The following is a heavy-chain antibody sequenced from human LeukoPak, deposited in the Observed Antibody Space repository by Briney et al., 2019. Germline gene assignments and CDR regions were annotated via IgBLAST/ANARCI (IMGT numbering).Heavy chain of an antibody. Sequence: PGGSLRLSCVGSGFTFSNYWMNWVRQAPGKGLEWVANIKGSVKGHVDSVKGRFSVSRDDARNSLYLQMDSLRAEDTAVYYCARDVDWNYDLWGQGTVVRVSS. CDR1: GFTFSNYW. CDR3: ARDVDWNYDL. V-gene: IGHV3-7*01. D-gene: IGHD1-7*01. J-gene: IGHJ4*02. CDR2: IKGSVK.